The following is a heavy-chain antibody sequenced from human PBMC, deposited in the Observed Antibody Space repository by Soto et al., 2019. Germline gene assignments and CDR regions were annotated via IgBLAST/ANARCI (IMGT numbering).Heavy chain of an antibody. J-gene: IGHJ5*02. Sequence: SETLSLTCTVSGGSISDDSYWSWIRQTPGKGLERIGYIYHTGNTYYNPSLRSRVSISVDKSKSQFSLKLISVTATDTAVYFCARDENQLLSSVSWFEAWGQGTLITVSS. V-gene: IGHV4-30-4*01. CDR1: GGSISDDSY. CDR3: ARDENQLLSSVSWFEA. CDR2: IYHTGNT. D-gene: IGHD2-2*01.